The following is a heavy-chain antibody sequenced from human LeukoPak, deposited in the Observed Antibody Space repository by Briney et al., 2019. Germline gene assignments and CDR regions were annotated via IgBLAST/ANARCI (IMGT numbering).Heavy chain of an antibody. D-gene: IGHD6-6*01. V-gene: IGHV3-30*01. CDR3: ARESGYSSSYYFDY. CDR2: ISYDGSNK. J-gene: IGHJ4*02. Sequence: PGGSLRLSCAASGFTFSSYAMHWVRQAPGKGLEWVAVISYDGSNKYYADSVKGRFTISRDNSKNTLYLQMDSLRAEDTAVYYCARESGYSSSYYFDYWGQGTLVTVSS. CDR1: GFTFSSYA.